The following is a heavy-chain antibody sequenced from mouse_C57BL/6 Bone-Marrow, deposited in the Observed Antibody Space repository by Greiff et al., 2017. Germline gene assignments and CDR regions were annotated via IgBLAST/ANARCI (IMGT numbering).Heavy chain of an antibody. V-gene: IGHV5-4*01. CDR2: ISDGGSYT. CDR3: ARDGVIYYYGSSLAWFAY. Sequence: EVQRVESGGGLVKPGGSLKLSCAASGFTFSSYAMSWVRQTPEKRLEWVATISDGGSYTYYPDNVKGRFTISRDNAKNNLYLQMSHLKSEDTAMYYCARDGVIYYYGSSLAWFAYWGQGTLVTVSA. CDR1: GFTFSSYA. J-gene: IGHJ3*01. D-gene: IGHD1-1*01.